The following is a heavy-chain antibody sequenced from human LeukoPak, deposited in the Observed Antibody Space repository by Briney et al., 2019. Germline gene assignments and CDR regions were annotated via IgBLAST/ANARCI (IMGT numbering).Heavy chain of an antibody. Sequence: SETLSLTCTVSGGSISSYYWSWIRQPPGKGLEWIGYIYYSGSTNYNPSLKSRVTISVDTSKNQFSLKLSSVTAADTAVCYCARDGGSSSWFDYWGQGTLVTVSS. J-gene: IGHJ4*02. CDR2: IYYSGST. CDR3: ARDGGSSSWFDY. CDR1: GGSISSYY. D-gene: IGHD6-13*01. V-gene: IGHV4-59*01.